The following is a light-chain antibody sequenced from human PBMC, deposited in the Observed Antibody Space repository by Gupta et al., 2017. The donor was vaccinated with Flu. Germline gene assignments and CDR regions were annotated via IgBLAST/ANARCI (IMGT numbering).Light chain of an antibody. V-gene: IGKV2-28*01. CDR1: QSLLHSNGYNY. J-gene: IGKJ1*01. Sequence: DIVMTQSPLSLPVTPGEPASISCRSSQSLLHSNGYNYLDWYLQKPGQSPQLLIYLGSNRASGVPDRLSGSGSGTELTRKIRRVEAEDVGVYYCMQALQTPRTFGQGTKVEIK. CDR2: LGS. CDR3: MQALQTPRT.